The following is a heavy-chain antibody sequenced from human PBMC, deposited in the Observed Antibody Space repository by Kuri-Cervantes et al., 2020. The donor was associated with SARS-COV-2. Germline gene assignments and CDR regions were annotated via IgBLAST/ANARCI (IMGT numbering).Heavy chain of an antibody. CDR3: AVDFWSGYSLRIGGAPGYGMDV. D-gene: IGHD3-3*01. CDR2: ISSSSSYI. V-gene: IGHV3-21*01. Sequence: GGSLRLSCAASGFTFSSYSMNWVRQVPGKGLEWVSSISSSSSYIYYADSVKGRFTISRDNAKNSLYLQMNSLRAEDTAVYYCAVDFWSGYSLRIGGAPGYGMDVWGQGTTVTVSS. CDR1: GFTFSSYS. J-gene: IGHJ6*02.